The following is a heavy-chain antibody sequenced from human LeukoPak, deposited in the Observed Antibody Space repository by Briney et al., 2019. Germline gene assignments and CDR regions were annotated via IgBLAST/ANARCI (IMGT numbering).Heavy chain of an antibody. CDR1: GGSISSGDYY. Sequence: SETLSLTCTVSGGSISSGDYYWSWIRQPPGKGLEWIGYIYYSGSTYYNPSLKSRVTISVDTSKNQFSLKLSSVTAADTAVYYCARSYDRPYYFDYWGQGTLVTVSS. J-gene: IGHJ4*02. V-gene: IGHV4-61*08. D-gene: IGHD3-22*01. CDR2: IYYSGST. CDR3: ARSYDRPYYFDY.